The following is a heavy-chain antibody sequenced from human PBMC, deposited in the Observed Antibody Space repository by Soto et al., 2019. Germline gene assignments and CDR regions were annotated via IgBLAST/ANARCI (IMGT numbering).Heavy chain of an antibody. V-gene: IGHV3-64D*06. D-gene: IGHD6-19*01. Sequence: GGSLRLSCSASGFTFISYAMHWVRQAPGKGLEYVSAISSNGGSTYYADSVKGRFTISRDNSKNTLYLQMSSLRAEDTAVYYCVKVATSGWYTFDYWGQGTLVTV. CDR2: ISSNGGST. CDR1: GFTFISYA. J-gene: IGHJ4*02. CDR3: VKVATSGWYTFDY.